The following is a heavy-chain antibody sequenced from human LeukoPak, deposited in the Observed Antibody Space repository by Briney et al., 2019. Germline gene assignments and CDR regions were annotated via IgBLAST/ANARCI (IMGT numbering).Heavy chain of an antibody. CDR3: ARERIGGSLDY. CDR1: GFTFDDYG. Sequence: GEPLRLSCAASGFTFDDYGFSWVRQAPGKGLEWVCDLSWNGGGTGYADSVKGRFTVSRDNAKNTVYLQMNSLTADDSALYYCARERIGGSLDYWGQGTLVTVSS. D-gene: IGHD1-26*01. V-gene: IGHV3-20*04. J-gene: IGHJ4*02. CDR2: LSWNGGGT.